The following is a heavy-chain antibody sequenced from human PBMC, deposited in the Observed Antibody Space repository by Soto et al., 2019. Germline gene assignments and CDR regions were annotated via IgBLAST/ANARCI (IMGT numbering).Heavy chain of an antibody. Sequence: EVQLVESGGGLVQPGGSLTLSCAASGFTVSSNYMSWVRQATGKGLEWVSVTYSGGSTYYADSVRDRFTISRDNSKNTLYLQMNSVRAGDTAVYYCARDLRLGAPQQDDWFDPLGQGNLVTVSS. V-gene: IGHV3-66*01. J-gene: IGHJ5*02. CDR3: ARDLRLGAPQQDDWFDP. CDR2: TYSGGST. CDR1: GFTVSSNY. D-gene: IGHD4-17*01.